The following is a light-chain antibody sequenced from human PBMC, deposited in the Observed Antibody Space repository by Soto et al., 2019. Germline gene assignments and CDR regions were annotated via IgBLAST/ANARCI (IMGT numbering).Light chain of an antibody. Sequence: DIQMTQSPSTLSASVGDRVTISCRASQSIGSWLAWYQQKPGRAPKFLIYKASTLESGVPSRFSGSGSGTEFTLTINSLQPDDFATYYCHQYNNYPYTFGQGTKLEIK. J-gene: IGKJ2*01. V-gene: IGKV1-5*03. CDR3: HQYNNYPYT. CDR1: QSIGSW. CDR2: KAS.